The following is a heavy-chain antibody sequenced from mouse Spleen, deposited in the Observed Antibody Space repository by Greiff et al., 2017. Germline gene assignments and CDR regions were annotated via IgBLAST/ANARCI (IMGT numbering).Heavy chain of an antibody. CDR1: GFTFSSCG. D-gene: IGHD2-10*02. J-gene: IGHJ4*01. CDR3: ATYGNSFNYAMDY. V-gene: IGHV5-17*02. CDR2: ISSGSSTI. Sequence: EVMLVESGGGLVQPGGSRKLSCAASGFTFSSCGMHWVRQAPEKGLEWVAYISSGSSTIYYADTVKGRFTISRDNPKNTLFLQMTSLRSEDTAMYYCATYGNSFNYAMDYWGQGTSVTVSS.